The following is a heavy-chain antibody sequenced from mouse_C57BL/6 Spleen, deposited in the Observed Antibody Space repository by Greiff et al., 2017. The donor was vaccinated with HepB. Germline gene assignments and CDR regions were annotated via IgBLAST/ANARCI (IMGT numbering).Heavy chain of an antibody. CDR3: ARFHYDYDSWFAY. CDR1: GFSLTSYG. CDR2: IWSGGST. Sequence: VQGVESGPGLVQPSQSLSITCTVSGFSLTSYGVHWVRQSPGKGLEWLGVIWSGGSTDYNAAFISRLSISKDNSKSQVFFKMNSLQADDTAIYYCARFHYDYDSWFAYWGQGTLVTVSA. D-gene: IGHD2-4*01. J-gene: IGHJ3*01. V-gene: IGHV2-2*01.